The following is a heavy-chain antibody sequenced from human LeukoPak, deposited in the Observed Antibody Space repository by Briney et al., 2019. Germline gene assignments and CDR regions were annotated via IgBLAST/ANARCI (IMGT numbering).Heavy chain of an antibody. CDR1: GGSISSGDYY. CDR2: IYYSGST. V-gene: IGHV4-39*02. Sequence: PSETLSLTCTVSGGSISSGDYYWSWIRQPPGKGLEWIGSIYYSGSTYYNPSLKSRVTISVDTSKNQFSLKLSSVTAADTAVYYCAREDIVVVPAAWGAFDIWGQGTMVTVSS. D-gene: IGHD2-2*01. CDR3: AREDIVVVPAAWGAFDI. J-gene: IGHJ3*02.